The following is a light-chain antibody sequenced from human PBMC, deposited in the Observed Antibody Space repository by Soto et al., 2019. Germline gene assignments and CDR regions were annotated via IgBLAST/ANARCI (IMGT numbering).Light chain of an antibody. Sequence: QSALTQPASVSGSPGQSITISCTGTSSDVGGYNYVSWYQQHPGKAPKLMIYEVSNRPSGVSNRFSGSKSGNTASLTISGLRADDEADYYCTSYTSSSTLYVFGTGTKVTVL. CDR2: EVS. J-gene: IGLJ1*01. V-gene: IGLV2-14*01. CDR1: SSDVGGYNY. CDR3: TSYTSSSTLYV.